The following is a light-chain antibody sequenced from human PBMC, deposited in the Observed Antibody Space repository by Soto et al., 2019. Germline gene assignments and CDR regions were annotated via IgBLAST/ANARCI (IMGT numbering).Light chain of an antibody. Sequence: QCLLTLPASLSGSRGQSITMSCTGTSSDIGAYDYVSWFQQHPGKAPKLMISEVNNRPSGVSNRFSGSKSGNTAYLTISGLQVEDEAEYFCLSFTTTSTHVFGTGTKVTVL. J-gene: IGLJ1*01. CDR3: LSFTTTSTHV. V-gene: IGLV2-14*01. CDR1: SSDIGAYDY. CDR2: EVN.